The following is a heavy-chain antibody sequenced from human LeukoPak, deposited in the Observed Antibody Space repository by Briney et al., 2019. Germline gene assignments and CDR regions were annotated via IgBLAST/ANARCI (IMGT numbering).Heavy chain of an antibody. V-gene: IGHV4-59*01. Sequence: SEILSLTCAVSGGSISTYFWSWIRQAPGKGLEWIGNIHTIEKTNYNPSLKSRVSLSLDTSKKQFSLKMTSVTTADTAVYYCASTLKWLAFDYWGQGTLVTVSS. D-gene: IGHD3-22*01. CDR3: ASTLKWLAFDY. J-gene: IGHJ4*02. CDR2: IHTIEKT. CDR1: GGSISTYF.